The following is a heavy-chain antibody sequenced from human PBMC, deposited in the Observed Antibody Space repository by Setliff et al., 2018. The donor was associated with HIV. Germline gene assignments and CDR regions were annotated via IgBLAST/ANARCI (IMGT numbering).Heavy chain of an antibody. J-gene: IGHJ5*02. CDR3: ASLKGHYFDTSGYYNNWFDP. CDR2: VSSRGDT. CDR1: DSGTYY. V-gene: IGHV4-4*07. D-gene: IGHD3-22*01. Sequence: SETLSLTCTVSDSGTYYWSWIRQPAGKGLEWIGRVSSRGDTNYNPSLKSRVTMSVDTSKNQFSLKLTSVTASDTAVYYCASLKGHYFDTSGYYNNWFDPWGQGTLVTVSS.